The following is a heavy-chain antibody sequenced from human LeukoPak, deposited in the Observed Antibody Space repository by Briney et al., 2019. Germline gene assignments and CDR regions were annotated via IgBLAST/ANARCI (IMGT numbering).Heavy chain of an antibody. CDR1: GYTLTELS. D-gene: IGHD3-22*01. J-gene: IGHJ4*02. CDR2: FDPEDGET. Sequence: ASVKVSCKVSGYTLTELSMHWVRQAPGKGLEWMGGFDPEDGETIYAQKFQGRVTMTEDTSTDTAYMELSSLRSEDTAVYYCATDLYYDSTPEVTFDYWGQGALVTVSS. V-gene: IGHV1-24*01. CDR3: ATDLYYDSTPEVTFDY.